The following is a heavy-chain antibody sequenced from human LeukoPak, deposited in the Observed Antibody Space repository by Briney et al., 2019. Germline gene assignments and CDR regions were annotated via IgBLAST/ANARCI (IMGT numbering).Heavy chain of an antibody. CDR1: GGIFTSYA. CDR3: AGPEAYYYDTSGPMRA. J-gene: IGHJ5*02. Sequence: SVKVSCKASGGIFTSYAINWVRQAPGQGLEWMGRIIPVLGTANYAQRFQGRVTIIADKSTSTAYMEVSSLRSEDTAVYYCAGPEAYYYDTSGPMRAWGQGTLVTVSS. CDR2: IIPVLGTA. D-gene: IGHD3-22*01. V-gene: IGHV1-69*04.